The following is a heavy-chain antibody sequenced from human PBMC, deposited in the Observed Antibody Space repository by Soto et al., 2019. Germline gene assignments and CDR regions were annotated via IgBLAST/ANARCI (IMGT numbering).Heavy chain of an antibody. J-gene: IGHJ6*02. D-gene: IGHD3-16*02. CDR3: ARDRRYNYYGMDV. Sequence: ETLSLTCTVSGGSMSSYYWSWMRQPPGKGLEWIGYIYYSGSTNYNPSLKSRVTISVDTSKNQFSLKLSSVTAADTAVYYCARDRRYNYYGMDVWGQGTTVTVSS. CDR2: IYYSGST. V-gene: IGHV4-59*01. CDR1: GGSMSSYY.